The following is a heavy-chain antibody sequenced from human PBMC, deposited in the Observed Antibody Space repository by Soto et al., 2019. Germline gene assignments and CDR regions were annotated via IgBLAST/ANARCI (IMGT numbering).Heavy chain of an antibody. CDR3: AKDGGYCSGGSCLYYYYYYGMDV. CDR2: ISGSGGST. Sequence: LRLSCAASGFTFSSYAMSWVRQAPGKGLEWVSAISGSGGSTYYADSVKGRFTISRDNSKNTLYLQMNSLRAEDTAVYYCAKDGGYCSGGSCLYYYYYYGMDVWGQGTTVTVSS. CDR1: GFTFSSYA. V-gene: IGHV3-23*01. J-gene: IGHJ6*02. D-gene: IGHD2-15*01.